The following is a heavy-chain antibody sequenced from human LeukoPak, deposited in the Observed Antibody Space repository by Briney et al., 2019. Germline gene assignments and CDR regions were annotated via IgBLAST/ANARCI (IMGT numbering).Heavy chain of an antibody. J-gene: IGHJ5*02. D-gene: IGHD3-10*01. CDR3: ARDRITMVRGVIITNWFDP. Sequence: SETLSLTCTVSGGSISSYYWSWIRQPPGKGLEWIGYIYYSGSTNYNPSLKSRVTISVDTSKSQFSLKLSSVTAADTAVYYCARDRITMVRGVIITNWFDPRGQGTLVTVSS. CDR2: IYYSGST. CDR1: GGSISSYY. V-gene: IGHV4-59*01.